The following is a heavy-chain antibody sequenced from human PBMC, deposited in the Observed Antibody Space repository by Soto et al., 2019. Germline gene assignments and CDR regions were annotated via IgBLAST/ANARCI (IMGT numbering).Heavy chain of an antibody. CDR2: INHSGST. J-gene: IGHJ4*02. Sequence: QVQLQQWGAGLLKPSETLSLTCAVYGGSFSGYYWSWIRQPPGKGLEWIGEINHSGSTNYNPSLKSRVTISVDTSKNQFSLKLSSVTAADTAMYYCARAFSSNWARWGQGTLVTVSS. CDR3: ARAFSSNWAR. CDR1: GGSFSGYY. D-gene: IGHD6-13*01. V-gene: IGHV4-34*01.